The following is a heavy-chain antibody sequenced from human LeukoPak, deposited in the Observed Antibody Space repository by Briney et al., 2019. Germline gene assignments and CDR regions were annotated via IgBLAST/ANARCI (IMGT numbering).Heavy chain of an antibody. CDR2: ISSSSSTI. J-gene: IGHJ4*02. Sequence: PGGSLRLSCAASGFTFSSYSMNWVRQAPGKGLEWVSYISSSSSTIYYTDSVKGRFTISRDNAKNSLYLQMNSLRAEDTAVYYCARDWDYGSSGYYRDYWGQGTLVTVSS. CDR3: ARDWDYGSSGYYRDY. V-gene: IGHV3-48*04. CDR1: GFTFSSYS. D-gene: IGHD3-22*01.